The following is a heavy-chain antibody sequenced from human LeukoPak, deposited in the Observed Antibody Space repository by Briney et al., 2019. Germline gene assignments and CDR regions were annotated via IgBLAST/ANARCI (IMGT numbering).Heavy chain of an antibody. Sequence: SETLSLTCAVYGGSFNDYFWSWIRQPPGKGLEWIGEINHSGSTNYNPSLKSRVTISVDTSNNQFSLKLSSVTAEDTAVYYCASLYFYGSGSFPNYWGQGILVTVST. CDR1: GGSFNDYF. CDR3: ASLYFYGSGSFPNY. D-gene: IGHD3-10*01. V-gene: IGHV4-34*01. CDR2: INHSGST. J-gene: IGHJ4*02.